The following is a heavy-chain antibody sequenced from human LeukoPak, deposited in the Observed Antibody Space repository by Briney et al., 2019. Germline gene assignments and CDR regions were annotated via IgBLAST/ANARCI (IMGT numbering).Heavy chain of an antibody. D-gene: IGHD3-10*01. CDR2: ISAYNGNT. CDR3: ARAGGWFGELLGPDY. Sequence: ASVKVSCKASGYTFTSYAMNWVRQAPGQGLEWMGWISAYNGNTNYAQKLQGRVTMTTDTSTSTAYMELRSLRSDDTAVYYCARAGGWFGELLGPDYWGQGTLVTVSS. CDR1: GYTFTSYA. J-gene: IGHJ4*02. V-gene: IGHV1-18*01.